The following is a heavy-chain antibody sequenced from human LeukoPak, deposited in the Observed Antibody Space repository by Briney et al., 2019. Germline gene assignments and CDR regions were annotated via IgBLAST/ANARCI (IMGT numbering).Heavy chain of an antibody. Sequence: GGSLRLSCAASGFTFNSYWMSWVRQAPGKGLEWVANINKDGSGKYYVDSVKGRFTISRDNAKNTLYLQMNSLRAEDTAVYYCARDLSGVAGYTYGRGIDYWGQGTMVTVSS. J-gene: IGHJ4*01. D-gene: IGHD5-18*01. CDR3: ARDLSGVAGYTYGRGIDY. CDR1: GFTFNSYW. CDR2: INKDGSGK. V-gene: IGHV3-7*01.